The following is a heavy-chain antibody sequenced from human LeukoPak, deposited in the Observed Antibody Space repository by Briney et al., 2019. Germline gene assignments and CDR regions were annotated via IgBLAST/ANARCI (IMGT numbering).Heavy chain of an antibody. Sequence: SESLSLTCTVSGGSISSSSYYWGWIRQPPGKGLEWIGYVYYSGTTNYNPSLKSRVTISVDTSKNQFSLKLSSVTAADTAVYYCAVSFSGSYPLWGQGTLVTVSS. CDR3: AVSFSGSYPL. D-gene: IGHD1-26*01. CDR2: VYYSGTT. CDR1: GGSISSSSYY. V-gene: IGHV4-61*05. J-gene: IGHJ4*02.